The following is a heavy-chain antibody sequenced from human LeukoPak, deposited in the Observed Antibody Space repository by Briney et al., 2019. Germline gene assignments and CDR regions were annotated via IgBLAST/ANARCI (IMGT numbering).Heavy chain of an antibody. CDR2: ISSSGNTI. J-gene: IGHJ3*02. V-gene: IGHV3-48*04. CDR3: ARGDYGSAFDI. CDR1: GFTFSSYS. D-gene: IGHD4-17*01. Sequence: PGGSLRLSCAASGFTFSSYSMNWVRQAPGKGLEGVSYISSSGNTIYYADSVKGRFTISRDNAKNSVYLQMNSLRAEDTALYHCARGDYGSAFDIWGQGTMVTVSS.